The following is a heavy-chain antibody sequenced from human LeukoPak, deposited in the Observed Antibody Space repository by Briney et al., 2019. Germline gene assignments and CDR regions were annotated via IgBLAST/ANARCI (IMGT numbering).Heavy chain of an antibody. CDR1: GYTFTSYG. D-gene: IGHD1-26*01. CDR3: ACVGATTGY. Sequence: GASVEVSCKASGYTFTSYGISWVRQGPGQGLERMGWISAYNGNTNYAQKLQGRGTMTTDTSTSTAYMELRSLRSDDTAVYYCACVGATTGYWGQGTLVTVSS. CDR2: ISAYNGNT. J-gene: IGHJ4*02. V-gene: IGHV1-18*01.